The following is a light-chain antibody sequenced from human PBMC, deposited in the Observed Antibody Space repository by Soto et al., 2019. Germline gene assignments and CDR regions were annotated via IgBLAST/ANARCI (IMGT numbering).Light chain of an antibody. CDR3: HSYDSSLSGYV. Sequence: QSVLTQPPSLSEAPGQRVTISCTGSSSNIWAGYEAHWYQQVTGTAPKLLIYENKNRPSGIPDRVSGSQSATTAPLAITGLQAEDKAKYYGHSYDSSLSGYVFGTGTKVTVL. J-gene: IGLJ1*01. CDR1: SSNIWAGYE. V-gene: IGLV1-40*01. CDR2: ENK.